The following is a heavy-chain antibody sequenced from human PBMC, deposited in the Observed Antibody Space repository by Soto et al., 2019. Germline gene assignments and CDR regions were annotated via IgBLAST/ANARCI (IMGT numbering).Heavy chain of an antibody. CDR3: ARRRWTGVEAFDI. D-gene: IGHD1-1*01. CDR1: GYSFTSYW. V-gene: IGHV5-51*01. CDR2: IYPGDSDT. Sequence: PXESLKISFKGYGYSFTSYWIGWVRQMPGKGLEWMGIIYPGDSDTRYSPSFQGQVTISADKSISTAYLQWSSLKASDTAMYYCARRRWTGVEAFDIWGQGTMVTVSS. J-gene: IGHJ3*02.